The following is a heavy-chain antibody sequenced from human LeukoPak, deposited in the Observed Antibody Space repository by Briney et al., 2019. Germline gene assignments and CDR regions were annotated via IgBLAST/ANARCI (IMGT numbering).Heavy chain of an antibody. V-gene: IGHV3-23*01. CDR1: GFTFSSYA. CDR2: ISGSGGST. Sequence: GGSLRLSCAASGFTFSSYAMSWVRQAPGKGLEWVSAISGSGGSTYYADSVKGRFTISRDDSKNTLYLQMNSLRAEDTAVYYCARIWFGELLPLSGYYGMDVWGQGTTVTVSS. J-gene: IGHJ6*02. D-gene: IGHD3-10*01. CDR3: ARIWFGELLPLSGYYGMDV.